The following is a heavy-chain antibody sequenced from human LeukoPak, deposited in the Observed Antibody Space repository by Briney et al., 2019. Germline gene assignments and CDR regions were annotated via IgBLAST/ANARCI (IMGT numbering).Heavy chain of an antibody. D-gene: IGHD1-26*01. CDR2: ISSSGSTI. J-gene: IGHJ6*03. V-gene: IGHV3-48*03. CDR1: GFTFSSYE. Sequence: PGGSLRLSCAASGFTFSSYEMNWVRQAPGKGLEWVSYISSSGSTIYYADSVKGRFTISRDNAKNSLYLQVNSLRAEDTAVYYCASGRGQEGFNYYYYMDVWGKGTTVTVSS. CDR3: ASGRGQEGFNYYYYMDV.